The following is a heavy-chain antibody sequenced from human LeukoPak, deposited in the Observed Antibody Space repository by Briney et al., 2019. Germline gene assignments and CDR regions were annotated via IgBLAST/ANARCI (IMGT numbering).Heavy chain of an antibody. Sequence: ASVKVSCKTSGYNFPSYTMHWLRQAPGQSPEWMGSINGDNGNTRYSEKFQDRVTFTRNTPASSAYMELSSLRFEDTAVYYCARSSSGTYHYWGQGTLVTVSS. CDR1: GYNFPSYT. D-gene: IGHD3-10*01. J-gene: IGHJ4*02. CDR2: INGDNGNT. CDR3: ARSSSGTYHY. V-gene: IGHV1-3*01.